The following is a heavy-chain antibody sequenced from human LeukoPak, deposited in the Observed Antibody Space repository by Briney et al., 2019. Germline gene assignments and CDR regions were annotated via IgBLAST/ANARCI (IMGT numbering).Heavy chain of an antibody. Sequence: SETLSLTCTVSGGSISSSSYYWGWIRQPPGKGLEWIGSIYYSGSTYYNPSLKSRVTISVDTSKNQFSLKLSSVTAADTAVYYCARAVAVAAGYYYYYYMDVWGKGTTVTVSS. V-gene: IGHV4-39*07. J-gene: IGHJ6*03. CDR1: GGSISSSSYY. CDR2: IYYSGST. CDR3: ARAVAVAAGYYYYYYMDV. D-gene: IGHD6-19*01.